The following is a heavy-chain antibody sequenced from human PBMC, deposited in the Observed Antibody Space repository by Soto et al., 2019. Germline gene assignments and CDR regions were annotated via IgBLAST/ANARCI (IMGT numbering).Heavy chain of an antibody. J-gene: IGHJ4*02. CDR3: AIAVAGPTAIAY. CDR2: INGDGSST. Sequence: EVQLVESGGGLVQPGESLRLSCVVSGFTISSYWMHWVRQAPGKGLVWVSRINGDGSSTNYADSVKGRFTISRDNAKNTLSLQMNTLRAEDTAVYYCAIAVAGPTAIAYWGQGNQVTVSS. D-gene: IGHD6-19*01. V-gene: IGHV3-74*01. CDR1: GFTISSYW.